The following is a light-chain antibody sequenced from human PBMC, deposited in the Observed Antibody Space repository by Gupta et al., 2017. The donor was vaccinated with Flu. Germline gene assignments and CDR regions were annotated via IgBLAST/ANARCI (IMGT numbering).Light chain of an antibody. V-gene: IGKV3-20*01. J-gene: IGKJ4*01. CDR1: QVVTSDY. Sequence: GTLSLSPGESATLSCRASQVVTSDYLAWYHQKPGQAPRLVIYGVSHRATGTPDRFSGSGSGTDFVLTISRVEPEDYGVYYCKQYGSSLLTFGGGTLIEI. CDR2: GVS. CDR3: KQYGSSLLT.